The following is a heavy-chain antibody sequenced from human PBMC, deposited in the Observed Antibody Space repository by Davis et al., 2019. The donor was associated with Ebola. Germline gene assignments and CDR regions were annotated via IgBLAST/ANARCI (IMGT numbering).Heavy chain of an antibody. Sequence: SETLSLTCGVSGGSITSTNWWSWVRQSPGKGLEWIGEIYHSGESNYNPSLKSRVTISIDQSRKHFSLNLRSVTAADTAIYYCASNLGSGSYFTYWGQGILVTVSS. CDR1: GGSITSTNW. CDR2: IYHSGES. V-gene: IGHV4/OR15-8*02. J-gene: IGHJ4*02. CDR3: ASNLGSGSYFTY. D-gene: IGHD3-10*01.